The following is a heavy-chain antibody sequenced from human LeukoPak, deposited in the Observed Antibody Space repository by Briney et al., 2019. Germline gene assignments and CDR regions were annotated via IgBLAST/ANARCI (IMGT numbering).Heavy chain of an antibody. CDR2: INPTSGST. CDR3: ARGHRYCSSTSCYFDYYYGMDV. Sequence: GASVKVSCKASGYTFTSHYMHWVRQAPGQGLEWVGIINPTSGSTHYAQKFQGRVSMTRDTSTSTVYMELSSLRSEDTAVYYCARGHRYCSSTSCYFDYYYGMDVWGQGTTVTVSS. CDR1: GYTFTSHY. J-gene: IGHJ6*02. V-gene: IGHV1-46*01. D-gene: IGHD2-2*01.